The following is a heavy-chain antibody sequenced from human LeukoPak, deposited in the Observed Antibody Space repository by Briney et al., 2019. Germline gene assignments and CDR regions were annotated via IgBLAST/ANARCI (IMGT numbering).Heavy chain of an antibody. J-gene: IGHJ4*02. Sequence: GGSLRLSCATSGFTFSSYWMSWVRQAPGKGLEWVANIKQDGSEKYYVDSVKGRFTISRDNAKNSLYLQMNSLRAEDTAVYYCARDSSPGYYDYVWGTYPRYWGQGTLVTVPS. V-gene: IGHV3-7*05. CDR2: IKQDGSEK. CDR1: GFTFSSYW. CDR3: ARDSSPGYYDYVWGTYPRY. D-gene: IGHD3-16*02.